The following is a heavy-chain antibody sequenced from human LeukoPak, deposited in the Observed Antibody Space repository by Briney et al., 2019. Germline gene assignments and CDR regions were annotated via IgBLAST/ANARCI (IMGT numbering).Heavy chain of an antibody. J-gene: IGHJ4*02. CDR3: AKDGDTGSYYPPDY. CDR1: GFTFSSYG. V-gene: IGHV3-30*18. D-gene: IGHD1-26*01. Sequence: GGSLRLSCAASGFTFSSYGMHWVRQAPGKGLEWVAVISYDGSNKYYADSVKGRFTISIDNYKNTLYLQMNSMRAEDTAVYYCAKDGDTGSYYPPDYWGQGTLVTVSS. CDR2: ISYDGSNK.